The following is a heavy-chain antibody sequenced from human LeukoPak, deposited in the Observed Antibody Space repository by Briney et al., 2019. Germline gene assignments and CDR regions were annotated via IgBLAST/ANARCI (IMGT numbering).Heavy chain of an antibody. D-gene: IGHD5-24*01. Sequence: SGTLSLTCAVSGDSISSSNWWSWVRQPPGKGLEWIGEIYHSGSTNYNPSLKSRVTMSVDKSKNQFSLKLSSVTAADTAVYYCARFQGYNSNWFDPWGQGTLVTVSS. V-gene: IGHV4-4*02. CDR3: ARFQGYNSNWFDP. CDR1: GDSISSSNW. J-gene: IGHJ5*02. CDR2: IYHSGST.